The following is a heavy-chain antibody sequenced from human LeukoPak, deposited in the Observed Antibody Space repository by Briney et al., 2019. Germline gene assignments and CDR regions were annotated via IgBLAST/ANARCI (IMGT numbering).Heavy chain of an antibody. CDR1: EFTFSTYS. Sequence: GGSLRLSCAASEFTFSTYSMNWVRQAPGKGLEWVSGIGGDVRTHYADSVKGRFTISRDNSKNTMYLQMNSLRAEDTAVYYCAKDIIGWSFDYWGQGTLVTVSS. D-gene: IGHD2-15*01. J-gene: IGHJ4*02. CDR3: AKDIIGWSFDY. CDR2: IGGDVRT. V-gene: IGHV3-23*01.